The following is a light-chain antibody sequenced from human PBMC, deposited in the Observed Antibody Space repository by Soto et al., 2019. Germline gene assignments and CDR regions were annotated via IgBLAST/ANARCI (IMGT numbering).Light chain of an antibody. Sequence: QSVLTQPPSVSVAPGQRVTISCIGAGYDVHWYQQLPGTAPKVLIYGTNNRPSGVPDRFSGSKSGTSASLAITGLQAEYEADYYCQSYASSLSGWVFGGGTKVTVL. J-gene: IGLJ3*02. V-gene: IGLV1-40*01. CDR3: QSYASSLSGWV. CDR1: GAGYD. CDR2: GTN.